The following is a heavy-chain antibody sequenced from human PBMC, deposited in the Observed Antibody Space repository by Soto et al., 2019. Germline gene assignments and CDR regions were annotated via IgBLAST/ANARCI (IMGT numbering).Heavy chain of an antibody. CDR3: ARDAYYYDFWSGPQRGLMD. D-gene: IGHD3-3*01. CDR1: GFTLSRYS. Sequence: EASLRLSFAASGFTLSRYSMNGGRQAPGKGLEWVSSISSSSSYIYYADSVKGRFTISRDNAKNSLYLQMNSLRAEDTAVYYCARDAYYYDFWSGPQRGLMD. J-gene: IGHJ6*01. CDR2: ISSSSSYI. V-gene: IGHV3-21*01.